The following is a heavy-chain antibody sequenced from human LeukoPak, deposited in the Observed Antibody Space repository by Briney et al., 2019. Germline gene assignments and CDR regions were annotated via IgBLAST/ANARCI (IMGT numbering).Heavy chain of an antibody. J-gene: IGHJ4*02. CDR3: ARDRSIAVAGDFDY. V-gene: IGHV1-18*01. D-gene: IGHD6-19*01. Sequence: GASVKVSCKASGYTFTSYGISWVRQAPGQGLEWMGWISAYNGNTNYAQKLQGRVTMTTDTSTSTAYMELRSLRSDDTAVYYCARDRSIAVAGDFDYWGRGTLVTVSS. CDR2: ISAYNGNT. CDR1: GYTFTSYG.